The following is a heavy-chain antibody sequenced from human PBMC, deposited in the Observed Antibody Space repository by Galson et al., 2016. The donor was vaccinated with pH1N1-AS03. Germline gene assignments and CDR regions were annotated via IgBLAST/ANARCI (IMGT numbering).Heavy chain of an antibody. CDR3: AREVDPYLGETPGWGY. CDR1: GFTVSSKY. J-gene: IGHJ4*02. V-gene: IGHV3-48*04. D-gene: IGHD1-26*01. Sequence: SLRLSCAVSGFTVSSKYMSWVRQAPGKGLEWVSYISSSSRIMFYADTVKGRFTVSRDNAKNSLYLQMNSLRAEDTAVYYCAREVDPYLGETPGWGYWGPGTLVTVSS. CDR2: ISSSSRIM.